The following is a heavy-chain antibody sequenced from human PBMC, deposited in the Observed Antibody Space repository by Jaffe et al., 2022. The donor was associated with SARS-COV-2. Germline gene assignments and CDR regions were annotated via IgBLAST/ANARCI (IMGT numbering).Heavy chain of an antibody. D-gene: IGHD3-22*01. CDR3: ARAVRRLQYYYDSSGYLSDY. J-gene: IGHJ4*02. CDR2: MNPNSGNT. V-gene: IGHV1-8*01. CDR1: GYTFTSYD. Sequence: QVQLVQSGAEVKKPGASVKVSCKASGYTFTSYDINWVRQATGQGLEWMGWMNPNSGNTGYAQKFQGRVTMTRNTSISTAYMELSSLRSEDTAVYYCARAVRRLQYYYDSSGYLSDYWGQGTLVTVSS.